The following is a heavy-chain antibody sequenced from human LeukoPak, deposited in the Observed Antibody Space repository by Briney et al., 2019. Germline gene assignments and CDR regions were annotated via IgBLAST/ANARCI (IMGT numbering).Heavy chain of an antibody. J-gene: IGHJ5*02. Sequence: SETLSLTCGVYGGSFSDYYWSWIRQPPGKGLEWIGEINHSGSTNYNPSLKSRVIISVDTSKNQFSLKVNSVTAADTAVYYCARRGYTYGWGWFDPWGQGTLVTVSS. CDR2: INHSGST. CDR1: GGSFSDYY. V-gene: IGHV4-34*01. D-gene: IGHD5-18*01. CDR3: ARRGYTYGWGWFDP.